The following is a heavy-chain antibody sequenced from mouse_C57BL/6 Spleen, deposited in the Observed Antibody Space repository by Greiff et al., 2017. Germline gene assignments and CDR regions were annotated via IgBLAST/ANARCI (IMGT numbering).Heavy chain of an antibody. V-gene: IGHV3-6*01. J-gene: IGHJ3*01. D-gene: IGHD1-1*01. CDR2: ISYDGSN. CDR1: GYSITSGYY. Sequence: EVQLVESGPGLVQPSQSLSLTCSVTGYSITSGYYWNWIRQFPGNKLEWMGYISYDGSNNYNPSLKTRTSITRATSKNQFFLKLNAVTTEDTATYYCAREGDGSPFAYWGQGTLVTVS. CDR3: AREGDGSPFAY.